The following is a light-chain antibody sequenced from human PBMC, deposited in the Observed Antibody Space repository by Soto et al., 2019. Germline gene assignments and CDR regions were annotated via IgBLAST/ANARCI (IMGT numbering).Light chain of an antibody. J-gene: IGLJ1*01. CDR2: NVN. V-gene: IGLV2-18*02. CDR1: SSDVGSYDY. CDR3: TSYTSASTYV. Sequence: QSALIQPPSVSGSPGQSVTISCTGTSSDVGSYDYVSWYQQHPGTAPKLMIYNVNNRPSGVSDRFSGSKSGNTASLTISGLLAEDEADYFCTSYTSASTYVFGAGNKVTVL.